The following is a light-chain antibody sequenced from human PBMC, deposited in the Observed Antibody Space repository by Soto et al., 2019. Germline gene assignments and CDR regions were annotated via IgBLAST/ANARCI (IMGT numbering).Light chain of an antibody. V-gene: IGKV1-33*01. CDR2: HAS. J-gene: IGKJ3*01. Sequence: DIQMTQSPSSLSASVGARVTITCQASQDINNNLNWYQHKPGKAPKLLIYHASNLETGVPSRFSGSGSKTDFTFTISSLQPEDVATYYCQHYDNLPRITFGPGTKVDI. CDR1: QDINNN. CDR3: QHYDNLPRIT.